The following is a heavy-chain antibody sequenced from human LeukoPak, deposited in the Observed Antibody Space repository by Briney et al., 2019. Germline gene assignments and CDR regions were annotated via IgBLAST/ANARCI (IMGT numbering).Heavy chain of an antibody. V-gene: IGHV4-4*09. Sequence: SETLSLTCTVSGGSISSYYWSWIRQPPGKGLEWIGYIYTSGSTNYNPSLKSRVTISVDTSKNQFSLKLSSVTAADTAVYYCARYLRSGYDSYYYYMDVWGKGTTVTVSS. CDR1: GGSISSYY. J-gene: IGHJ6*03. CDR3: ARYLRSGYDSYYYYMDV. CDR2: IYTSGST. D-gene: IGHD5-12*01.